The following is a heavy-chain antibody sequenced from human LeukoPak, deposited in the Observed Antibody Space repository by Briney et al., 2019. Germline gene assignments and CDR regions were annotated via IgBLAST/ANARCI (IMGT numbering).Heavy chain of an antibody. CDR2: ISSSSSYI. CDR3: AKEGGPYSWYYYYYMDV. CDR1: GFTLSSYS. V-gene: IGHV3-21*01. Sequence: GGCLRLSCAASGFTLSSYSMNWVRQAPGKGLEWVSSISSSSSYIYYADSVKGRFTISRDNAKNTLYLQMNSLRAEDTAVYYCAKEGGPYSWYYYYYMDVWGKGTTVTVSS. J-gene: IGHJ6*03. D-gene: IGHD4-11*01.